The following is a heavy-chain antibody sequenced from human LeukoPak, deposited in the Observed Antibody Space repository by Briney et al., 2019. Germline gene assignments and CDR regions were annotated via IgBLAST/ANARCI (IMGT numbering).Heavy chain of an antibody. Sequence: ASVKVSCKASGYTFTSYDINWVRQATGQGLEWMGWMNPNSGNTGYAQKFQGRVTITRNTSISTAYMELSSLRSEDTAVYYCARGAYHDFWSGYYSSFDYWGQGTLVTVSS. V-gene: IGHV1-8*03. D-gene: IGHD3-3*01. CDR2: MNPNSGNT. CDR3: ARGAYHDFWSGYYSSFDY. CDR1: GYTFTSYD. J-gene: IGHJ4*02.